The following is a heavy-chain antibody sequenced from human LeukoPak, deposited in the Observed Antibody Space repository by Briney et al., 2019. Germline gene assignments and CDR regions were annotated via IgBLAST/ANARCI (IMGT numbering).Heavy chain of an antibody. CDR1: GYTFTGYY. D-gene: IGHD3-10*01. V-gene: IGHV1-2*02. CDR2: INPNSGGT. Sequence: GASVKASCKASGYTFTGYYMHWVRQAPGQGLEWMGWINPNSGGTNYAQKFQGRVTMTRDTSISTAYMELSRLRSDDTAVYYCARVADNDYYGSGSYYRDWGQGTLVTVSS. J-gene: IGHJ4*02. CDR3: ARVADNDYYGSGSYYRD.